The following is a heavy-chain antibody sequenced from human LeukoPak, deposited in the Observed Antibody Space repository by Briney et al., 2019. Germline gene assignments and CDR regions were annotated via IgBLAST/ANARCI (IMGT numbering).Heavy chain of an antibody. D-gene: IGHD3-22*01. Sequence: SETLSLTCTVSGGSISSSRNYWSWIRQPPGKGLEWIGYIYDSGSTYYNPSLKSRVTISVDTSKNQFSLKLSSVTAADTAVYYCARVGGHYYDSSGWGQGTLVTVSS. CDR3: ARVGGHYYDSSG. V-gene: IGHV4-61*05. CDR1: GGSISSSRNY. J-gene: IGHJ4*02. CDR2: IYDSGST.